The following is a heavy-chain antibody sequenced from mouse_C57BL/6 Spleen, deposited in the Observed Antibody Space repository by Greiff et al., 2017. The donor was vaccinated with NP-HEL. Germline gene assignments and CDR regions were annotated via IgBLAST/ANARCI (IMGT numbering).Heavy chain of an antibody. CDR1: GFTFSSYG. D-gene: IGHD3-2*02. J-gene: IGHJ3*01. CDR3: ARHESSGSFAY. CDR2: ISSGGSYT. V-gene: IGHV5-6*01. Sequence: EVKLVESGGDLVKPGGSLKLSCAASGFTFSSYGMSWVRQTPDKRLEWVATISSGGSYTYYPDSVKGRFTISRDNAKNTLYLQMSSLKSEDTAMYYCARHESSGSFAYWGQGTLVTVSA.